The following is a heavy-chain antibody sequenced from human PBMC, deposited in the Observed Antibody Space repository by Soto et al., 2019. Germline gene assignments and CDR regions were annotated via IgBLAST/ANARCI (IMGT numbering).Heavy chain of an antibody. CDR2: INPSGGST. V-gene: IGHV1-46*01. J-gene: IGHJ4*02. Sequence: ASVKVSCKASGYTLVMYYIHWMRQAPGQGLEWMGLINPSGGSTTYAQKFQGRVTMTRDTSTSTVYMDLSSLRSEDSAVYYCARSPYSSGYYYAIDYWGQGTQVTVSS. CDR3: ARSPYSSGYYYAIDY. CDR1: GYTLVMYY. D-gene: IGHD3-22*01.